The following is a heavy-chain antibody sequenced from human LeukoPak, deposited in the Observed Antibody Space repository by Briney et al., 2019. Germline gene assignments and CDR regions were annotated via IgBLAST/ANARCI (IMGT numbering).Heavy chain of an antibody. V-gene: IGHV3-15*01. CDR1: GFTFSNAW. D-gene: IGHD3-3*01. CDR3: AKDRLGSWSGFYFGIFDY. CDR2: IKSKTDGGTT. Sequence: KSGGSLRLSCAASGFTFSNAWMSWVRQAPGKGLEWVGRIKSKTDGGTTDYAAPVKGRFTISRDDSKNTLFLQMNSLRAEDTAIYYCAKDRLGSWSGFYFGIFDYWGQGILVTVSS. J-gene: IGHJ4*02.